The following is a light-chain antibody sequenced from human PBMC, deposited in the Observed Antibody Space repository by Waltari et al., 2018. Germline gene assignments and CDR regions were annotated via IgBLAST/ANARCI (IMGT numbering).Light chain of an antibody. V-gene: IGLV3-25*03. Sequence: SYELTQPPSESVSTGQTAGITCYADALPKPAGYWYQQKPGQAPVLVIYKDSERPSGIPERFSGSSSGTTVTLTISGVQAEDEADYYCQSADSSGTYLVFGGGTKLTVL. CDR3: QSADSSGTYLV. J-gene: IGLJ2*01. CDR1: ALPKPA. CDR2: KDS.